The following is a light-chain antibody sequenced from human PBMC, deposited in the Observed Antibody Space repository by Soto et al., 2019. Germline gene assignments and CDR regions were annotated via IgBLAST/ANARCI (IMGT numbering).Light chain of an antibody. Sequence: DIQMTQSPSSLSASVGDRVTITCRASQTISRYLNCYQQRPGKAPNLLIYSASSLQSGVPSRFSGSGSGTDFTLTISSLQPEDFATYYCQQSHITPVTFGQGTKVDIK. J-gene: IGKJ1*01. V-gene: IGKV1-39*01. CDR2: SAS. CDR3: QQSHITPVT. CDR1: QTISRY.